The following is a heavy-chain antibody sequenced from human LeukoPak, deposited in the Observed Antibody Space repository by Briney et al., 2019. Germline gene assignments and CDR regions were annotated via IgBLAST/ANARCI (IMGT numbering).Heavy chain of an antibody. J-gene: IGHJ4*02. Sequence: GGSLRLSCAASGFTFSSYSMNWVRQAPGKGLEWVSSISSSSSYIYYADSVKGRFTISRDNAKNSLYLQMNSLRAEDTAVYYCARVSRDGYNWQFDYWGQGTLVTVSS. CDR2: ISSSSSYI. V-gene: IGHV3-21*01. CDR3: ARVSRDGYNWQFDY. CDR1: GFTFSSYS. D-gene: IGHD5-24*01.